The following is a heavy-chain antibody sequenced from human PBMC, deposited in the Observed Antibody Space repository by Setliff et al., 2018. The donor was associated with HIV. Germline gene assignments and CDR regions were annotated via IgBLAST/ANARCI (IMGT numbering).Heavy chain of an antibody. CDR2: IKRKSDGGTA. CDR1: GLNFNNAW. J-gene: IGHJ4*02. Sequence: GGSLRLSCAVSGLNFNNAWMSWVRQAPGKGLEWVGRIKRKSDGGTADYAAPVKDRFTISRDDSKSTLYLQMKSLRAEDTAVYYCAKLSHSQDSNGFTVDYWGRGTLVTVSS. V-gene: IGHV3-15*01. D-gene: IGHD3-22*01. CDR3: AKLSHSQDSNGFTVDY.